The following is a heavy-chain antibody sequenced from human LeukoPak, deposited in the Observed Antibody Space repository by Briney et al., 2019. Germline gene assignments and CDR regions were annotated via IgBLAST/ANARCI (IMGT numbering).Heavy chain of an antibody. CDR2: IHYSKIT. V-gene: IGHV4-59*04. J-gene: IGHJ4*02. D-gene: IGHD6-13*01. CDR1: GGSISNYF. CDR3: ASLEVSSSWRY. Sequence: SETLSLTCTLSGGSISNYFWNWIRQSPGKGLDWIGSIHYSKITFYNPSLKSRVTMSLDTSKNRFSLNLNSVTAADTAVYYCASLEVSSSWRYWGQGTLVTVSS.